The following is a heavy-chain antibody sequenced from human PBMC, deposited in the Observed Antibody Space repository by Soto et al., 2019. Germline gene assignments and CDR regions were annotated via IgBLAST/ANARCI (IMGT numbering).Heavy chain of an antibody. CDR3: ARNSYGSGLFDP. D-gene: IGHD6-19*01. Sequence: QVQLVQAGAEVKKPGASVKVSCKASGYNFIDYDINWVRQATGQGLEWLGWMTPNRGNTGYAQKFQRRVALTRDTSLSTAYMELTSLTSEHTAVYACARNSYGSGLFDPWGQGTLVPVSS. CDR1: GYNFIDYD. CDR2: MTPNRGNT. J-gene: IGHJ5*02. V-gene: IGHV1-8*01.